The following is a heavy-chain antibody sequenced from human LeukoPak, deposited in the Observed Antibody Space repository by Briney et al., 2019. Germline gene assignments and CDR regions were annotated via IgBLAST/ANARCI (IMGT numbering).Heavy chain of an antibody. J-gene: IGHJ4*02. CDR3: ARPLGFGVPPGY. CDR2: ISYDGSEK. Sequence: GGSLRLSCAASGFNFRSYDMQWVRQAPGKGLEWVALISYDGSEKHYADSVKGRFTISRDNSKNTLYLQINSLSADDTALYYCARPLGFGVPPGYWGQGTLVIVSS. V-gene: IGHV3-30*04. D-gene: IGHD3-10*01. CDR1: GFNFRSYD.